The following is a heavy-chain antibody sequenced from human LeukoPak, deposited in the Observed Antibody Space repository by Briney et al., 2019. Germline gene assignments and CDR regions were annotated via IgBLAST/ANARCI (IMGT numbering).Heavy chain of an antibody. CDR1: GGSISSGSYY. CDR3: ARGHGATIFGVVKTPFYFDY. CDR2: IYTSGST. D-gene: IGHD3-3*01. J-gene: IGHJ4*02. Sequence: SETLSLTCTVSGGSISSGSYYWSWIRQPAGKGLEWIGRIYTSGSTNYNPSLKSRVTIPVDTSKNQFSLKLSSVTAADTAVYYCARGHGATIFGVVKTPFYFDYWGQGTLVTVSS. V-gene: IGHV4-61*02.